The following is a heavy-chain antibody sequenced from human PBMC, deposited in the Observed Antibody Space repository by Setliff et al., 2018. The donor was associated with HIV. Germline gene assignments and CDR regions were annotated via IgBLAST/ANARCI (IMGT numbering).Heavy chain of an antibody. Sequence: ASVKVSCKASGYTLTDFYIHWVRQAPGQGLEWMGWITPNSGGTEYAGKLQGRVTLTRDTSINTAYMEVTRLTSDDTAVYYCAREGSPIYYFDYWSQGTLVTSPQ. CDR2: ITPNSGGT. CDR1: GYTLTDFY. D-gene: IGHD3-10*01. V-gene: IGHV1-2*02. J-gene: IGHJ4*02. CDR3: AREGSPIYYFDY.